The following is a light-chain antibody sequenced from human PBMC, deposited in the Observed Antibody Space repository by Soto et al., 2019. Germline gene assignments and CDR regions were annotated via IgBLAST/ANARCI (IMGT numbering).Light chain of an antibody. V-gene: IGKV3-20*01. CDR2: GAS. CDR1: QSVSSSY. J-gene: IGKJ1*01. CDR3: QQYGSSPPT. Sequence: EIVLTQSPGTLSLSPGERATLSCRASQSVSSSYLAWYQQKPGQAPRLLIYGASSRAPGIPDRFSGSGSGTEVTLTISRLEPEEFAVYYCQQYGSSPPTFGQGTKVEIK.